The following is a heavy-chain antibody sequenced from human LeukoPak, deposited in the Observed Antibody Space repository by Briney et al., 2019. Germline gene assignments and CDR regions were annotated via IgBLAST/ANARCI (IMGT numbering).Heavy chain of an antibody. J-gene: IGHJ4*02. CDR3: ARGRSGGSPHFHY. CDR1: GGTFSSYA. Sequence: SVKVSCKASGGTFSSYAISWVRQAPGQGREWMGRIFPIFGTAHYAQKFQRRVTITTDESTSTAYMELSSLRSEDTAVYYCARGRSGGSPHFHYWGQGTLVTVSS. D-gene: IGHD2-15*01. CDR2: IFPIFGTA. V-gene: IGHV1-69*05.